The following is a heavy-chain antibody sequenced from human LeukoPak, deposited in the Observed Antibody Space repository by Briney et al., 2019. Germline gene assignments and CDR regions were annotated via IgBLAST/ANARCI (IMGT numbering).Heavy chain of an antibody. Sequence: GASVKVSCKASGYTFTSYGISWVRQAPGQGLEWMGWISVYNGNTNYAQKLQGRVTMTTDTSTSTAYMELRSLRSDDTAVYYCAREEPLSIFGVVTQPNWFDPWGQGTLVTVSS. CDR2: ISVYNGNT. CDR1: GYTFTSYG. D-gene: IGHD3-3*01. CDR3: AREEPLSIFGVVTQPNWFDP. V-gene: IGHV1-18*01. J-gene: IGHJ5*02.